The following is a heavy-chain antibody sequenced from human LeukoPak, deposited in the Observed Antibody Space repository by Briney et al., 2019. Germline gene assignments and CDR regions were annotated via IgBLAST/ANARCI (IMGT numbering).Heavy chain of an antibody. D-gene: IGHD1-26*01. Sequence: GGSLRLSCAASGFTFSSYAMSWVRQAPGKGLEWVSGISDSGGTVYYADSVKGRFIISRDNSKNSLYLQMNSLRAEDTAVYYCAKKLSGSYKGFDYWGQGTLVTVSS. CDR2: ISDSGGTV. J-gene: IGHJ4*02. V-gene: IGHV3-23*01. CDR1: GFTFSSYA. CDR3: AKKLSGSYKGFDY.